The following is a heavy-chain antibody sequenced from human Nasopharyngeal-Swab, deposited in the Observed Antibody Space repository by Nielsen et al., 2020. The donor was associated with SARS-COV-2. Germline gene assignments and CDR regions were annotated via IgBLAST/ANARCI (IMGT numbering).Heavy chain of an antibody. D-gene: IGHD3-22*01. V-gene: IGHV3-7*01. CDR3: ARDSYDSSGYPYYYGMDV. Sequence: GESLKISCAASGFTFSSYWMSWVRQAPGKGLEWVANIKQDGSEKYYVDSVKGRFTISRDNAKNSLYLQMNSLRAEDTAVYYCARDSYDSSGYPYYYGMDVWGQGTTVTVSS. CDR2: IKQDGSEK. J-gene: IGHJ6*02. CDR1: GFTFSSYW.